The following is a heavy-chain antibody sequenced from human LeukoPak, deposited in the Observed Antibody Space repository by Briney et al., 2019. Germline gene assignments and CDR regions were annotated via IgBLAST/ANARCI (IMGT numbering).Heavy chain of an antibody. CDR3: AKLDIVVVPAADRLDY. Sequence: PGGSLRLSCAASGFTFSSYAMSWVRQAPGKGLEWVSAISGSGGSTYYADSVKGRFTISRDNSKNTLYLQMNSLRAEDTAVYYCAKLDIVVVPAADRLDYWGQGTLVTVSS. CDR2: ISGSGGST. V-gene: IGHV3-23*01. J-gene: IGHJ4*02. CDR1: GFTFSSYA. D-gene: IGHD2-2*03.